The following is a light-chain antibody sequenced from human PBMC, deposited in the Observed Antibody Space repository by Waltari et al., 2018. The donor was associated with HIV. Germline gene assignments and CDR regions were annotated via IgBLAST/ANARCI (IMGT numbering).Light chain of an antibody. CDR1: QNIGSK. CDR3: QQYSDWPLLT. J-gene: IGKJ1*01. V-gene: IGKV3-15*01. Sequence: EVVLTQSPDTLSVSPGERATLSCRASQNIGSKLAWYQQKLGQSPSLLIYGASTRATVVPFRFGGSGSGTEFSLTISSLQSEDFAVYYCQQYSDWPLLTFGQGTKLDIK. CDR2: GAS.